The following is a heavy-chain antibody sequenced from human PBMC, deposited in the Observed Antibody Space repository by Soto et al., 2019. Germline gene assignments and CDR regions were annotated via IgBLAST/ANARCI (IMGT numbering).Heavy chain of an antibody. J-gene: IGHJ6*02. V-gene: IGHV3-30*18. D-gene: IGHD3-3*01. Sequence: AGGSLRLSCAASGFTFNTYGMQWVRQAPGKGLEWVAIISYDGNYKYYADSVRGRFTISRDNSKNTVYLQMNSLRVEDTAVYFCAKLLYDFWHAPRTSEGMDVWGQGTTVTVSS. CDR2: ISYDGNYK. CDR1: GFTFNTYG. CDR3: AKLLYDFWHAPRTSEGMDV.